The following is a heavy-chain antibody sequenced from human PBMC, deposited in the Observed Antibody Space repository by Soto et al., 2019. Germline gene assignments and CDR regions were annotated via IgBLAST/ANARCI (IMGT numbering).Heavy chain of an antibody. CDR2: IYYSGST. CDR1: GGSISSGGYY. V-gene: IGHV4-31*03. D-gene: IGHD3-22*01. Sequence: SETLSLTCTVSGGSISSGGYYWSWIRQHPGKGLEWIGYIYYSGSTYYNPSLKSRVTISVDTSKNQFSLKLSSVTAADTAVYYCARVGYYDSSAGLDYWGQGTLVTVSS. J-gene: IGHJ4*02. CDR3: ARVGYYDSSAGLDY.